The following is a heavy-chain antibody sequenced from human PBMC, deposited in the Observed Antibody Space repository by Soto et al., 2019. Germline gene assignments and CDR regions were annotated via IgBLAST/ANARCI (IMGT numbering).Heavy chain of an antibody. CDR1: GYTFTGYY. J-gene: IGHJ4*02. Sequence: ASVKVSCKASGYTFTGYYMHWVRQAPGQGLEWMGWINPNSGGTNYAQKFQGRVTMTRDTSISTAYMELSRPRSDDTAVYYCARVTNWNSPTYSYWGQGTLVTVS. V-gene: IGHV1-2*02. CDR2: INPNSGGT. D-gene: IGHD1-7*01. CDR3: ARVTNWNSPTYSY.